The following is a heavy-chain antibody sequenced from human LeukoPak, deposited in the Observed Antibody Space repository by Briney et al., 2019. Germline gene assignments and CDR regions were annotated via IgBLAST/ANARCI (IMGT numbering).Heavy chain of an antibody. V-gene: IGHV1-3*01. D-gene: IGHD3-9*01. J-gene: IGHJ4*02. Sequence: ASVRVSCKASGYTFSRYALHWVRQAPRQRLEWMGWVNAGNGKTKYSQKFQGRVTITRDTSASAAYMELNSLRSEDTAVYYCARSSYDFLTGSPLLSSFDYWGQGTLVTVSS. CDR3: ARSSYDFLTGSPLLSSFDY. CDR2: VNAGNGKT. CDR1: GYTFSRYA.